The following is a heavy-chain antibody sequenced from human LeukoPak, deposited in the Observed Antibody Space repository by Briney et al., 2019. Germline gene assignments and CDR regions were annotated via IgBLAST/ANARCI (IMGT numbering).Heavy chain of an antibody. Sequence: PSETLSLTCTVSGGSLSSYHWSWIRQPPGKGLEWIGYIYYSGSTNYNPSLKSRVTISVDTSKSQFSLKLSSMTAADTAVYYCARGRYYYDSSGYYTGYYYYMDVWGKGTTVTVSS. D-gene: IGHD3-22*01. CDR2: IYYSGST. CDR3: ARGRYYYDSSGYYTGYYYYMDV. J-gene: IGHJ6*03. V-gene: IGHV4-59*01. CDR1: GGSLSSYH.